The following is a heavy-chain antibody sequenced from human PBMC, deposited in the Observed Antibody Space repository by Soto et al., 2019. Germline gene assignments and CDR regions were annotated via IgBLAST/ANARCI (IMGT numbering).Heavy chain of an antibody. CDR3: ARGDCVGGTCYSLAGSFYYYMDV. D-gene: IGHD2-15*01. J-gene: IGHJ6*03. CDR1: GFTFSNYW. CDR2: INSDGSVS. V-gene: IGHV3-74*02. Sequence: EVQLVESGVGLVQPGGSLRLSCAASGFTFSNYWMYWVRQAPGKGLEWVSRINSDGSVSSHADSVRGRLTISRDNVKNTLYLHMDSLRAEDTAVYFCARGDCVGGTCYSLAGSFYYYMDVWGKGTTVTVFS.